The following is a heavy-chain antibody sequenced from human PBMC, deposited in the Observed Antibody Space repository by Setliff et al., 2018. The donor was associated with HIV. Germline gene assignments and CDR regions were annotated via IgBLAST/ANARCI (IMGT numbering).Heavy chain of an antibody. D-gene: IGHD3-22*01. V-gene: IGHV4-39*02. Sequence: SETLSLTCTVSGGSFSSSTYSWGWIRQPQGLGLEWIGSIHSSGTTYYNPSLKSRFAISVDTSRSQFSLKRSSVTAEYTAVSYCAREAGLTMIVVVITRYFDLWGRGTLVTVSS. CDR2: IHSSGTT. CDR3: AREAGLTMIVVVITRYFDL. J-gene: IGHJ2*01. CDR1: GGSFSSSTYS.